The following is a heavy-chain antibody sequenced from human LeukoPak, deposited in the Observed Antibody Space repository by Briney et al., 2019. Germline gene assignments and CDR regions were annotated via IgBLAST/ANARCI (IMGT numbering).Heavy chain of an antibody. CDR1: GFTFSSYG. CDR2: IWYDGSNK. D-gene: IGHD6-13*01. Sequence: PGRSPRLSCAASGFTFSSYGMHWVRQAPGKGLEWVAVIWYDGSNKYYADSVKGRFTISRDNSKNTLYLQMNSLRAEDTAVYYCARAKDSSSWYWGYYYYGMDVWGQGTTVTVSS. V-gene: IGHV3-33*01. CDR3: ARAKDSSSWYWGYYYYGMDV. J-gene: IGHJ6*02.